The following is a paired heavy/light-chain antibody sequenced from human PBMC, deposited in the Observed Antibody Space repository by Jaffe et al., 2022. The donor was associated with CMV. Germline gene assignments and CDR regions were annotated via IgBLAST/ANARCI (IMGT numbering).Light chain of an antibody. CDR1: TSNIGSNY. V-gene: IGLV1-47*01. CDR3: AAWDDSLRGYVV. J-gene: IGLJ2*01. Sequence: QSVLTQPPSTSGTPGQTVTISCSGSTSNIGSNYVYWYQQLPGTAPKLLIYENNQRPSGVPDRFSGSKSGTSASLAINGLRSEDEADYFCAAWDDSLRGYVVFGGGTKLTVL. CDR2: ENN.
Heavy chain of an antibody. Sequence: EVQLLESGGDLVQPGGSLRLSCAASEFTFSTYGMNWVRQAPGKGLEWVSTISGSGGHTYYSDSVKGRFAISRDNSRNTVYLQMNSLSAEDTAVYYCAKSRIGSYRTLFDSWGQGTLVTVSS. V-gene: IGHV3-23*01. J-gene: IGHJ5*01. CDR1: EFTFSTYG. CDR2: ISGSGGHT. CDR3: AKSRIGSYRTLFDS. D-gene: IGHD1-26*01.